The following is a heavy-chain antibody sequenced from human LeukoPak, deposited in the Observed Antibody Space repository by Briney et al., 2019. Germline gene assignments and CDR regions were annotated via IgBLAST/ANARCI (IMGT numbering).Heavy chain of an antibody. CDR2: ISGSGDAS. CDR3: AKGDKAAAGSFDY. V-gene: IGHV3-23*01. D-gene: IGHD6-13*01. Sequence: PGGSLRLSCAASGFTFSDHYIDWVRQAPGKGLEWVSAISGSGDASFYADSVKGRFTISRDNSKNTLYLHMNSLRAEDTALYYCAKGDKAAAGSFDYWGQGTLVTVSS. CDR1: GFTFSDHY. J-gene: IGHJ4*02.